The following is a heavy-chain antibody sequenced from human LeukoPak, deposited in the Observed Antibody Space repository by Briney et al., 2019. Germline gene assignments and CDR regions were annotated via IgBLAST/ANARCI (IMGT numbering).Heavy chain of an antibody. CDR3: ARGGAAPEGYWFFDL. V-gene: IGHV1-2*02. J-gene: IGHJ2*01. CDR2: IIPNSGGT. CDR1: GYTFTGYY. Sequence: ASVKVSCRPSGYTFTGYYLHWVRQAPGQGLEWMGWIIPNSGGTNYAQKFQGRVTITRDTSISTAYMDLSRLRSDDAAVYYCARGGAAPEGYWFFDLWGRGTLVTVSS. D-gene: IGHD6-13*01.